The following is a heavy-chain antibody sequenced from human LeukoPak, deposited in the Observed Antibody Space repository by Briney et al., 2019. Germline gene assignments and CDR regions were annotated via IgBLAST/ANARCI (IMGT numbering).Heavy chain of an antibody. CDR1: GFSFRLHA. CDR2: IIDTGNI. CDR3: ARRGAGSGGLDY. Sequence: GGSLRLSCATSGFSFRLHAMSWVRQAPGKGLEWVAAIIDTGNIYYTDSVKGRFTISRDTSENTLSLQVNSLRVDDTALYYCARRGAGSGGLDYWGQGTQVTVSS. J-gene: IGHJ4*02. D-gene: IGHD6-19*01. V-gene: IGHV3-23*01.